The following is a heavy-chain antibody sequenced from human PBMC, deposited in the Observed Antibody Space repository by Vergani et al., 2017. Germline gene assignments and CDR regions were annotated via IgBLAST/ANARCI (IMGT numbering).Heavy chain of an antibody. CDR3: ARTESFILRYFHWAL. D-gene: IGHD3-9*01. J-gene: IGHJ4*02. Sequence: QLHLQESGPGLVKPSATLSLTCPVSGGSITSSSYYWGWIRQPPGKGLEWMGNIYHSGGAYYNPSLKGRFTLSVDTSKNQFSLEVTSVTAADTAIYFCARTESFILRYFHWALWGQGTLVTVSS. V-gene: IGHV4-39*01. CDR1: GGSITSSSYY. CDR2: IYHSGGA.